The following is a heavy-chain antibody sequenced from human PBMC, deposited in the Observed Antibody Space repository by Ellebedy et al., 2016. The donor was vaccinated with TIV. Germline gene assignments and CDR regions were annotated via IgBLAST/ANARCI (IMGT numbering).Heavy chain of an antibody. CDR3: ARGLEKVPATAFDY. CDR2: IYTSGST. D-gene: IGHD2-2*01. Sequence: GSLRLSXTISGGSISTYYWSWIRQPAGKGLEWIGRIYTSGSTNYNPSLKSRVTMSVDTSKNQFSLKLSSVTAADTAVYYCARGLEKVPATAFDYWGQGTLVTVSS. J-gene: IGHJ4*02. CDR1: GGSISTYY. V-gene: IGHV4-4*07.